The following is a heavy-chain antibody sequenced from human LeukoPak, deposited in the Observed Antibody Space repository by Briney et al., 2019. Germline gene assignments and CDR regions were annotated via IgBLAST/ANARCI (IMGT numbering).Heavy chain of an antibody. CDR2: IYDSGST. Sequence: SETLSFTCTVSGGSISSYYWSWIRQPPGKGLEWIGYIYDSGSTNYNPSLKSRVTISVYTNKNQFSLKLSSVTAADTAVFYCASLTTADAFDIWGQGTMVTVSS. D-gene: IGHD3-22*01. CDR1: GGSISSYY. V-gene: IGHV4-59*01. CDR3: ASLTTADAFDI. J-gene: IGHJ3*02.